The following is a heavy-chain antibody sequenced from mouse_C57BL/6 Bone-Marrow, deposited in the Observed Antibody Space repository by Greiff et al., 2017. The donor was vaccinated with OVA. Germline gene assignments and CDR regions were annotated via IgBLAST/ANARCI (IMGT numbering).Heavy chain of an antibody. CDR2: IHPNSGST. J-gene: IGHJ4*01. D-gene: IGHD1-1*01. Sequence: QVQLQQPGAELVKPGASVKLSCKASGYTFTSYWMHWVKQRPGQGLEWIGMIHPNSGSTNYNEKFKSKATLTVDKSSSTAYMQLSSLTSEDSAVYYCARPLLLLRYPMDYWGRGTSVTVSS. CDR1: GYTFTSYW. CDR3: ARPLLLLRYPMDY. V-gene: IGHV1-64*01.